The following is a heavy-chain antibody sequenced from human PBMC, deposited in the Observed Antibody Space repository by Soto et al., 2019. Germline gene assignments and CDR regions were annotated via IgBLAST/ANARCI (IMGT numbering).Heavy chain of an antibody. V-gene: IGHV3-53*01. Sequence: EVQLVESGGGLIQPGGSLKLSCAASGFTVGKNYMSWVRQAPGKGLEWVSLIYSTGTTKYADSVKGRFTVSRDNAKNTLYLHMNSLRAEDTAVNYCATDGRGSGSHYNSFGYWGQGTLVTVSS. CDR3: ATDGRGSGSHYNSFGY. CDR1: GFTVGKNY. D-gene: IGHD3-10*01. CDR2: IYSTGTT. J-gene: IGHJ4*02.